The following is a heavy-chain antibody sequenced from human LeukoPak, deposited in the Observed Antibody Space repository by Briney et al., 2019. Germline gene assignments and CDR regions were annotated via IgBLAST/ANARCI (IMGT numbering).Heavy chain of an antibody. CDR3: TRDQTPYY. V-gene: IGHV3-49*04. Sequence: PSGGSLRLSCAASGFTFSSYWMSWVRQAPGKGLEWVGFIASETYGGTAEYAASVKGRFTISRDDSKSIAYLQMNSLKTEDTAVYYCTRDQTPYYWGQGTLVTVSS. CDR2: IASETYGGTA. CDR1: GFTFSSYW. J-gene: IGHJ4*02.